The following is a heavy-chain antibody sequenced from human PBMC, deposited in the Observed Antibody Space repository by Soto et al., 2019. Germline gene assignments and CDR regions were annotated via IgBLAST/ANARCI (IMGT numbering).Heavy chain of an antibody. V-gene: IGHV2-5*02. J-gene: IGHJ6*02. D-gene: IGHD2-21*02. Sequence: QITLMESGPTLVKPTQTLTLTCTFSGFSLSTGGVGVGWIRQPPGKALEWLALIYWDDDKRYSPSLRSRLTIPRDTSKNQVVLTMPNMDPVDTATYYCTHSRCGGDCLQSYSSHYYFGMDVWGQETTVTVSS. CDR2: IYWDDDK. CDR3: THSRCGGDCLQSYSSHYYFGMDV. CDR1: GFSLSTGGVG.